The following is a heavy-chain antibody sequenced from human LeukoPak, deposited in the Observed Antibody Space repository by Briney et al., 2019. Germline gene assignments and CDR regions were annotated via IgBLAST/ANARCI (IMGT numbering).Heavy chain of an antibody. CDR2: ICSSGGTI. D-gene: IGHD3-16*01. V-gene: IGHV3-48*03. J-gene: IGHJ4*02. Sequence: GGSLRLSCAASGFTFSSYEMNWVRQAPGKGLEWVSYICSSGGTIYYADSVKGRFTISRDNAKNLLYLQMNSLRAEDTAIYYCARGGARLRLGELYFDYWGQGTLVTVSS. CDR1: GFTFSSYE. CDR3: ARGGARLRLGELYFDY.